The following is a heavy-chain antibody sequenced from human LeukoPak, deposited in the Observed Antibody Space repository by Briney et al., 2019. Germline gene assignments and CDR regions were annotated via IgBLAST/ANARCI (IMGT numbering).Heavy chain of an antibody. J-gene: IGHJ5*02. D-gene: IGHD2-21*01. Sequence: PGGSLRLSCAASGFTFSDYYMSWIRQAPGKGLEWVSYISSSGSTIYYADSVKGRFTISRDNAKNSLYLQMNSLRADDTAVYYCARDSAYCGGDCYLFDPWGQGTLVTVSS. CDR2: ISSSGSTI. CDR3: ARDSAYCGGDCYLFDP. V-gene: IGHV3-11*04. CDR1: GFTFSDYY.